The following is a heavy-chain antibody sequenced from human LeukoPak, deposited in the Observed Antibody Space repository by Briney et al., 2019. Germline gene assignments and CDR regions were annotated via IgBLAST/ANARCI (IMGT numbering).Heavy chain of an antibody. Sequence: QSGGSLRLSCAASGFTFSSYAMSWVRQAPGKGLEWVSAISGSGGSTYYADSVKGRFTISRDNSKNTLYLQMNSLRAEDTAVYYCAKTDKWLSSTGYFDLWGRGTLVTASS. CDR1: GFTFSSYA. V-gene: IGHV3-23*01. J-gene: IGHJ2*01. D-gene: IGHD3-22*01. CDR3: AKTDKWLSSTGYFDL. CDR2: ISGSGGST.